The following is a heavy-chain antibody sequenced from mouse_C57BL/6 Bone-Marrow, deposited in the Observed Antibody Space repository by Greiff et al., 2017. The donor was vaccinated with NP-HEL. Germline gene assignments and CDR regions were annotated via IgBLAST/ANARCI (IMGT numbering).Heavy chain of an antibody. CDR1: GYTFTSYW. Sequence: QVQLQQPGAELVRPGSSVKLSCKASGYTFTSYWMDWVKQRPGQGLEWIGNIYPSDSGTHYNQKFKDKATLTVDKSSSTAYMQLSSLTSEDSAVYYCARRKGPWFAYWGQGTLVTVS. CDR3: ARRKGPWFAY. D-gene: IGHD3-3*01. V-gene: IGHV1-61*01. J-gene: IGHJ3*01. CDR2: IYPSDSGT.